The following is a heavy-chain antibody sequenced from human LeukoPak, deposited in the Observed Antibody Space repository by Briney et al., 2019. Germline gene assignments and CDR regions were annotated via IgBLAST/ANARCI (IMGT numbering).Heavy chain of an antibody. CDR3: ARMRVVAGTIGYGMDV. V-gene: IGHV3-74*01. D-gene: IGHD6-19*01. Sequence: PGGSLRLSCAASGFTFSSYWMHWVRQVPGKGLVWVSRINSDGSSTSYADSVKGRLTISRDNAKNTLYLQMNSLRAEDTAMYYCARMRVVAGTIGYGMDVWGRGTTVTV. CDR2: INSDGSST. J-gene: IGHJ6*02. CDR1: GFTFSSYW.